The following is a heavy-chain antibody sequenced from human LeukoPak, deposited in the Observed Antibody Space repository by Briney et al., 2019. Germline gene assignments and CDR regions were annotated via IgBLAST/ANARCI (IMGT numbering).Heavy chain of an antibody. CDR3: ARREFPLLGPYFFDY. CDR2: INQSRST. CDR1: GGSFSGYY. V-gene: IGHV4-34*01. J-gene: IGHJ4*02. Sequence: SETLSLTCAVYGGSFSGYYWTWIRQPPGKGLEWIGEINQSRSTNYKPSLKSRVTISVDTSKNQFSLMLSSVTAADTAVYYCARREFPLLGPYFFDYWGQGTLVTVSS. D-gene: IGHD7-27*01.